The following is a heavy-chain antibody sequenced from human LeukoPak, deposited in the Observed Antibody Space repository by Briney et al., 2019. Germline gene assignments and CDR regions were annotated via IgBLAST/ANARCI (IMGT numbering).Heavy chain of an antibody. CDR3: ARGYASTSQLDP. CDR2: ISFDGSNK. Sequence: GGSLRLSCVASGFTFSSYAMHWVRQAPGKGLEWVAVISFDGSNKYYADSVKGRFTISRDNSKNTLYLQVSAEDTAIYYCARGYASTSQLDPWGQGTRVTVSS. D-gene: IGHD6-13*01. CDR1: GFTFSSYA. V-gene: IGHV3-30*03. J-gene: IGHJ5*02.